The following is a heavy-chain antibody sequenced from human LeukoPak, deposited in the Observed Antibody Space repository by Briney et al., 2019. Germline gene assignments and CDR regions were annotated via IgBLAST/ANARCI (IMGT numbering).Heavy chain of an antibody. CDR3: AKDRNYYFDY. V-gene: IGHV3-30*18. J-gene: IGHJ4*02. CDR1: GFTFSRHG. CDR2: ISLDGSSK. Sequence: GGSLRLSCAASGFTFSRHGMHWDRQAPGKGLEWVAVISLDGSSKYYADSVKGRFTISRDDSKNTLYLQINGLIPEDTAIYYCAKDRNYYFDYWGQGTLVTVSS. D-gene: IGHD3-10*01.